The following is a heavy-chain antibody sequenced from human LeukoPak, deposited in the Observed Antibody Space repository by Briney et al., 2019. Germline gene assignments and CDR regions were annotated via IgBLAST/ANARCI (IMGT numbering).Heavy chain of an antibody. Sequence: ASVKVSCKAPAYTFTGYYMHWVRQAPGQGLEWMEWINPNSGGTNYAQKFQGRVTMTRDTSISTAYMELSRLTSDDTAVYYCARPKEDSSGYAYFDYWGQGTLVTVSS. CDR1: AYTFTGYY. D-gene: IGHD3-22*01. J-gene: IGHJ4*02. CDR2: INPNSGGT. V-gene: IGHV1-2*02. CDR3: ARPKEDSSGYAYFDY.